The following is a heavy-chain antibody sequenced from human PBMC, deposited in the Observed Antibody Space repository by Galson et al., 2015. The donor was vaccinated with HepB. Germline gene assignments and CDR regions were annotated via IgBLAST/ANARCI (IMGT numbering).Heavy chain of an antibody. Sequence: ALVKPTQTLTLTCTFSGFSLSTNEVGVGWIRQPPGKALEWLGFIYWDDDKRYSPSMKSRVSITKDTSKNQVVLIMTNMDPVDTATYYCAHSVRGPLDYWGQGTVVTV. CDR1: GFSLSTNEVG. J-gene: IGHJ4*02. CDR2: IYWDDDK. V-gene: IGHV2-5*02. D-gene: IGHD3/OR15-3a*01. CDR3: AHSVRGPLDY.